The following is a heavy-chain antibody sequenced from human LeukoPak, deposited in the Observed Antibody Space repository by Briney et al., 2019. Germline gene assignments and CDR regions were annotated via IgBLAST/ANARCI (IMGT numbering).Heavy chain of an antibody. Sequence: ASVKVSYRPCGPGFTSFVIAWVRQAPGQDLEWLGWLSPYTGHTNYAQKFWGRVTMTSDPPTRTVYLDLRSLRSDDTAVYCCPRGQVDTTMILGGWSDRWGQGTLVTVSS. CDR3: PRGQVDTTMILGGWSDR. CDR2: LSPYTGHT. D-gene: IGHD1-1*01. V-gene: IGHV1-18*01. J-gene: IGHJ5*02. CDR1: GPGFTSFV.